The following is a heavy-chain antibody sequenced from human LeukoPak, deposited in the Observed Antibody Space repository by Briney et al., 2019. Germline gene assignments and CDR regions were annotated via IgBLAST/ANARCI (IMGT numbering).Heavy chain of an antibody. D-gene: IGHD3-3*01. V-gene: IGHV1-2*02. CDR1: GYTFTGYY. CDR2: INPNSGGT. Sequence: ASVKVSCKASGYTFTGYYMHWVRQAPGQGLEWMGWINPNSGGTNYAQKFQGRVTMTRDTSISTAYMELSRLRSDDTAVYYCARERIFGVVIMEFDYWGQGTLVTVSS. J-gene: IGHJ4*02. CDR3: ARERIFGVVIMEFDY.